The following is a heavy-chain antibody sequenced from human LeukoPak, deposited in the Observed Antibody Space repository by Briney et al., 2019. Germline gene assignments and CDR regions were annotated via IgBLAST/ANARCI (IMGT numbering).Heavy chain of an antibody. CDR3: AKYLGSGTYYDAFNI. J-gene: IGHJ3*02. D-gene: IGHD1-26*01. Sequence: AGGSLRLSCAASGFTFSSYSMNWVRQAPGKGLEWVSAISGSGESTYNADSVKGRFTISRDNSKNTLYLQMNRLRAEDTAVYYCAKYLGSGTYYDAFNIWGQGTVVTVSS. CDR1: GFTFSSYS. CDR2: ISGSGEST. V-gene: IGHV3-23*01.